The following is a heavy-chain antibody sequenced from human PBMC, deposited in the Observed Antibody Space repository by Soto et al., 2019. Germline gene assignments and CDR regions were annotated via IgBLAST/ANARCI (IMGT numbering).Heavy chain of an antibody. CDR1: GFTFSSYS. D-gene: IGHD2-15*01. CDR3: ARDRCSGGSCYSGVDYYYYGMDV. V-gene: IGHV3-48*02. Sequence: GGSLRLSCAAPGFTFSSYSMNWVRQAPGKGLEWVSYISSSSSTIYYADSVKGRFTISRDNAKNSLYLQMNSLRDEDTAVYYCARDRCSGGSCYSGVDYYYYGMDVWGQGTTVTAP. CDR2: ISSSSSTI. J-gene: IGHJ6*02.